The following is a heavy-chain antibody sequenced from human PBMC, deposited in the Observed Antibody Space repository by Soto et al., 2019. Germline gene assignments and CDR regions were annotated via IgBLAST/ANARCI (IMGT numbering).Heavy chain of an antibody. CDR3: AKDMQTYYDFWSGSQNYGMDV. V-gene: IGHV3-23*01. CDR1: GFTFSSYA. J-gene: IGHJ6*02. D-gene: IGHD3-3*01. CDR2: ISGSGGST. Sequence: GGSLRLSCAASGFTFSSYAMSWVRQAPGKGLEWVSAISGSGGSTYYADSVKGRFTISRDNSKNTLYLQMNSLRAEDTAVYYCAKDMQTYYDFWSGSQNYGMDVWGQGTTVTVSS.